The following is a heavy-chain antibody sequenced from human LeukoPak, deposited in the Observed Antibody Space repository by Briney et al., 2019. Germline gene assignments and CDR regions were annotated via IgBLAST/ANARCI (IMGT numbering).Heavy chain of an antibody. V-gene: IGHV1-2*02. D-gene: IGHD2-15*01. CDR1: GYTFTDYY. CDR2: INPNSGGT. CDR3: AREWMVGHCSETRCTQFDP. J-gene: IGHJ5*02. Sequence: ASVKVSCKTSGYTFTDYYMHWVRQAPGQGLEWMGWINPNSGGTNHVQKFQGRVTMTRDTSISTAYMELSRLKSDDTAVYYCAREWMVGHCSETRCTQFDPWGQGTLVTVSS.